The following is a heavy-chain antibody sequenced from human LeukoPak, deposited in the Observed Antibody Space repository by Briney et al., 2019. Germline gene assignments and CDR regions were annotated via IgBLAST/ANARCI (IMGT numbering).Heavy chain of an antibody. V-gene: IGHV3-23*01. J-gene: IGHJ4*02. CDR3: AKDLKALYYFDY. CDR2: ISGSGGST. Sequence: GGSLRLSCAASGFTFSSYAMSWVRPAPGKGLEGVSAISGSGGSTYYADSVKGRFTISRDNSKNTLYLQMNSLRAEDTAAYYCAKDLKALYYFDYWGQGTLVTVSS. CDR1: GFTFSSYA.